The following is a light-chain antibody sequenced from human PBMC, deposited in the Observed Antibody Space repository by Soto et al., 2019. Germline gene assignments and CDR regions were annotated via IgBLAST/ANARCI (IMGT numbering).Light chain of an antibody. CDR3: QQLNSYTIT. CDR1: QGIRSN. V-gene: IGKV1-9*01. J-gene: IGKJ5*01. CDR2: TVS. Sequence: DIQLTQSPSFLSASVGDRVTITCRDSQGIRSNLAWYQQQQGKAPKLXIYTVSTLQSGVPSRFSGSGAGTEFSLTISSLQPEDFETDYCQQLNSYTITFGQGTRLEIK.